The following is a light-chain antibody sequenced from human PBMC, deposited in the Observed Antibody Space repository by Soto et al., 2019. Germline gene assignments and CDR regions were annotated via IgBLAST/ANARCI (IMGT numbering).Light chain of an antibody. J-gene: IGKJ4*01. CDR3: EQYNSYSPLT. CDR1: QSISSW. Sequence: DIQMTQSPSTLSASVGDRVTITCRASQSISSWLAWYQQNPGKAPQLLIYDASSLESGSTPTFSGSGSGTEFTLTISSLQPDDVATYYYEQYNSYSPLTFGGGTKVDIK. CDR2: DAS. V-gene: IGKV1-5*01.